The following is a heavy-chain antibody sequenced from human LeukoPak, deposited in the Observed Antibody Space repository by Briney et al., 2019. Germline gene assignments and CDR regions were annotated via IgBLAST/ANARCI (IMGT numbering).Heavy chain of an antibody. J-gene: IGHJ4*02. Sequence: ASVKVSCKASGYTFTSYYMHWVRQAPGQGLEGMGIINPSGGSTSYAQKFQGRVTMTRDMSTSTVYMELSSLRSEDTAVYYCARGGYGGYSYDYWGQGTLVTVSS. V-gene: IGHV1-46*01. CDR3: ARGGYGGYSYDY. CDR2: INPSGGST. CDR1: GYTFTSYY. D-gene: IGHD5-18*01.